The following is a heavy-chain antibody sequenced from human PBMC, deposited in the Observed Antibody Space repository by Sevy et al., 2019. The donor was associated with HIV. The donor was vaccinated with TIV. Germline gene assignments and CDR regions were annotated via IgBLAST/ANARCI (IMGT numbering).Heavy chain of an antibody. Sequence: ASVKVSCKASGGTFSSYAISWVRLAPRQGLEWMGGIIPIFGTANYAQKFQGRVTITADESTSTAYMELSSLRSEDTAVYYCASDVSDNAFDIWGQGTMVTVSS. D-gene: IGHD3-16*02. CDR3: ASDVSDNAFDI. V-gene: IGHV1-69*13. CDR2: IIPIFGTA. J-gene: IGHJ3*02. CDR1: GGTFSSYA.